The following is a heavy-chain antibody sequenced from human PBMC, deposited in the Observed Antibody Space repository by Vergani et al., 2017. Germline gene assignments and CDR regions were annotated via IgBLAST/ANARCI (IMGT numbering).Heavy chain of an antibody. V-gene: IGHV4-59*12. Sequence: QVQLQESGPGLVKPSETLSLTCTVSGGSISSYYWSWIRQPPGKGLEWIGYIYYSGSTNYNPSLKSRVTISVDTSKNQFSLKLSSVTAADTAVYYCARGKAPDYDYVWGSYRPHYFDYWGQGTLVTVSS. J-gene: IGHJ4*02. D-gene: IGHD3-16*02. CDR1: GGSISSYY. CDR2: IYYSGST. CDR3: ARGKAPDYDYVWGSYRPHYFDY.